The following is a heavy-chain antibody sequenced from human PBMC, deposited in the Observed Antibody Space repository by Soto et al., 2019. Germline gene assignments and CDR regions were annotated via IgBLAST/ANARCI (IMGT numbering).Heavy chain of an antibody. CDR3: AIGYCSSISCYGNGAYYYYYGMEV. V-gene: IGHV1-69*06. Sequence: SVKVSCKASGCTFSSYAISWVPQAPGQGLEWMGGIIPIFGTANYAQKFQGRVTITADKSTSTAYMELSSLRSEDTAGYYCAIGYCSSISCYGNGAYYYYYGMEVCGQGTKVNVYS. CDR1: GCTFSSYA. J-gene: IGHJ6*02. CDR2: IIPIFGTA. D-gene: IGHD2-2*01.